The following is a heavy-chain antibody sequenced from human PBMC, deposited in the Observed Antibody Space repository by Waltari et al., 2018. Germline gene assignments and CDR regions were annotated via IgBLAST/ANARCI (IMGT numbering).Heavy chain of an antibody. V-gene: IGHV4-59*01. J-gene: IGHJ6*03. CDR1: GGSISSYY. Sequence: QVQLQESGPGLVKPSETLSLTCTVSGGSISSYYWSWIRQPPGKGLEWIGYIYYRGSTNYNPSLKSRVTISVDTSKNQFSLKLSSVTAADTAVYYCARDNWGSDYYYMDVWGKGTTVTVSS. D-gene: IGHD7-27*01. CDR2: IYYRGST. CDR3: ARDNWGSDYYYMDV.